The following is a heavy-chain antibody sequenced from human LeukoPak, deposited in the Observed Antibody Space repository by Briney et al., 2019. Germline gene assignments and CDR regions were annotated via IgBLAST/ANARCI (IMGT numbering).Heavy chain of an antibody. CDR1: GYTFTSYY. Sequence: ASVKVSCKASGYTFTSYYMQWVRQAPGQGLEWMGWINPKNGGTKYAQKFQGRVTMTRDTSINTAYMELRSLRSDDMAVYYCARGSGVGATKAAFDIWGLGTMVTISP. J-gene: IGHJ3*02. D-gene: IGHD1-26*01. CDR2: INPKNGGT. CDR3: ARGSGVGATKAAFDI. V-gene: IGHV1-2*02.